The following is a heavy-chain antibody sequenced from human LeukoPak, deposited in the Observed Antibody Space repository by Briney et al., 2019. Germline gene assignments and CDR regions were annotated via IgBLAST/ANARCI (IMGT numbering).Heavy chain of an antibody. CDR1: GGTFSSYA. J-gene: IGHJ4*02. Sequence: SVKVSCKASGGTFSSYAISWVRQAPGQGLEWMGGIIPIFGTANYAQKFQGRVTITTDESTSPAYMELSSLSSEDTAVYYCARAAFRHYDSSGLLFDYWGQGTLVTVSS. CDR3: ARAAFRHYDSSGLLFDY. CDR2: IIPIFGTA. D-gene: IGHD3-22*01. V-gene: IGHV1-69*05.